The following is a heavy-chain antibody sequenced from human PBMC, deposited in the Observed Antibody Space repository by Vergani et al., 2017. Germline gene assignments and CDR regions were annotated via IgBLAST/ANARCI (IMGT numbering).Heavy chain of an antibody. V-gene: IGHV1-2*02. CDR3: ARDLGTAFWGGPEGYYDY. CDR1: GYTFTGYY. CDR2: INPNSCGT. J-gene: IGHJ4*02. D-gene: IGHD3-3*01. Sequence: QVQLVQSGAEVKKPGPSVKVSCKASGYTFTGYYINWVRQAPGQGLGWMGGINPNSCGTNNAQKFQGRVTMTRDTSISTAYMELSRMRSDDTAADYCARDLGTAFWGGPEGYYDYWGQGTLVTVSS.